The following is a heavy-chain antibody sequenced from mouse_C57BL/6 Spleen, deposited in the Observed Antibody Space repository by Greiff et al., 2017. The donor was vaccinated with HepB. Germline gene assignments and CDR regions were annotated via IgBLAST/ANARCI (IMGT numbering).Heavy chain of an antibody. V-gene: IGHV5-16*01. CDR1: GFTFSDYY. CDR3: ARDRMDY. J-gene: IGHJ4*01. Sequence: EVKVVESEGGLVQPGSSMKLSCTASGFTFSDYYMAWVRQVPEKGLEWVANINYDGSSTYYLDSLKSRFIISRDNAKNILYLQMSSLKSEDTATYYCARDRMDYWGQVTSVTVAS. CDR2: INYDGSST.